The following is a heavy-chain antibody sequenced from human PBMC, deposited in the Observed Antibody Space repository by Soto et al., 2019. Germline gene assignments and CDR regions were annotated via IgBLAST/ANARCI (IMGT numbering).Heavy chain of an antibody. CDR1: GASISSYF. Sequence: SETLSLTVTLSGASISSYFCTWIRQPAGKGLDWIGRISTSGTTNYNPSLKSRVTMSVDTSKNHFSLNLSSVTAADTAVYYCAREAGPDRWFDPWGQGTLVTVSS. V-gene: IGHV4-4*07. J-gene: IGHJ5*02. D-gene: IGHD6-19*01. CDR2: ISTSGTT. CDR3: AREAGPDRWFDP.